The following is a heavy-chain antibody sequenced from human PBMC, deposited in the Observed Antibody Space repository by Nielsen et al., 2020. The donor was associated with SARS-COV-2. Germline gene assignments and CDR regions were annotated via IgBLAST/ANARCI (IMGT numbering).Heavy chain of an antibody. Sequence: GGSLRLSCAASGFTFSSYSMNWVRQAPGKGLEWVANIKQDGSEKYYVDSVKGRFTISRDNAKNSLYLQMNSLRAEDTAVYYCARSVLGGFDYWGQGTLVTVSS. V-gene: IGHV3-7*01. CDR2: IKQDGSEK. D-gene: IGHD3-16*01. CDR3: ARSVLGGFDY. J-gene: IGHJ4*02. CDR1: GFTFSSYS.